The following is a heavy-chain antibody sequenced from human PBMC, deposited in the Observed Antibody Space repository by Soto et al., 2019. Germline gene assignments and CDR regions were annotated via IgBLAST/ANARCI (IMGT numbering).Heavy chain of an antibody. CDR1: DPSITCYY. CDR3: ARHHDS. Sequence: DPLSLTCTVSDPSITCYYWSWIRQPPGKGLEWIGYIYHSGSTNYNPSLKSRVTISVDTSKNQFSLKLSSVTAADTAVYYCARHHDSWGQGTLVTVS. J-gene: IGHJ4*02. CDR2: IYHSGST. V-gene: IGHV4-59*08.